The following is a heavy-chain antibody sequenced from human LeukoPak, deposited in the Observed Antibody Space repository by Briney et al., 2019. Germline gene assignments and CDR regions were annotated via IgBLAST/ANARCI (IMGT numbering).Heavy chain of an antibody. Sequence: AGGSLRLSCIASGFTFSSHGMHWVRQAPGKGLEWVAVIANDGRDKKYADSVKGRFTISRDNSKNTLYLQMNSLRAEDTAVYYCAKDGRVAAAAYYFDYWGQGTLATVSS. J-gene: IGHJ4*02. D-gene: IGHD6-13*01. CDR1: GFTFSSHG. CDR2: IANDGRDK. CDR3: AKDGRVAAAAYYFDY. V-gene: IGHV3-30*18.